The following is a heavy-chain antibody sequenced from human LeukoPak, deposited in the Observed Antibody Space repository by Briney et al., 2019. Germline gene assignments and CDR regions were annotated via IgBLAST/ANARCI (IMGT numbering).Heavy chain of an antibody. Sequence: PGGSLRLSCAASGFTFSSYWMSWIRQAPGKGLEWVSYISSSGNTNSYTNYADSVKGRFTISRDNAKNSLYLQMNSLTAEDTAVYYCARRFCTTTSCSPFYSDYWGQGTLVTVSS. CDR3: ARRFCTTTSCSPFYSDY. D-gene: IGHD2-2*01. CDR1: GFTFSSYW. V-gene: IGHV3-11*03. CDR2: ISSSGNTNSYT. J-gene: IGHJ4*02.